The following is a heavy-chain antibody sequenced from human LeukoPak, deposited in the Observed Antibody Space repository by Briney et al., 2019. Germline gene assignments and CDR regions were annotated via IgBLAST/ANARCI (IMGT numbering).Heavy chain of an antibody. D-gene: IGHD7-27*01. V-gene: IGHV1-2*02. CDR3: ARDLSENYWGGFDY. CDR1: GYTFTGYY. CDR2: INPNNGGT. Sequence: ASVKVSCKAFGYTFTGYYMHWVRQAPGQGLEWMGWINPNNGGTNYAQKFQGRVTMTRDTSISTAYMELTRLRSDDTAVYYCARDLSENYWGGFDYWGQGTLVTVSS. J-gene: IGHJ4*02.